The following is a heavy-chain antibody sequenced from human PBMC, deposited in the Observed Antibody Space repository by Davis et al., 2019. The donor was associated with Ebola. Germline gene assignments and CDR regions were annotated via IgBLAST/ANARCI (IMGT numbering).Heavy chain of an antibody. J-gene: IGHJ4*02. CDR1: GFVFSSYV. CDR2: ISTSSQNK. CDR3: ARDRYGDSNYYFDS. D-gene: IGHD4-17*01. Sequence: GESLKISCAASGFVFSSYVMSWVRQAPGKGLEWVSHISTSSQNKQYADSVKGRFTISRDNAKNSLYLQMHSLRAEDTAVYYCARDRYGDSNYYFDSWGQGTLVTVSS. V-gene: IGHV3-21*06.